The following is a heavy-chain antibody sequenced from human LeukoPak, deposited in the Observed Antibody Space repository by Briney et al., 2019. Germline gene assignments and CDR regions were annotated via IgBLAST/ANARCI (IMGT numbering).Heavy chain of an antibody. D-gene: IGHD5-12*01. CDR2: IYYSGST. CDR1: GGSISSGSYY. Sequence: PSETLSLTCTVSGGSISSGSYYWSWIRQPPGKGLEWIGYIYYSGSTNYNPSRKSRVTISVDTSKNQFSLKRSSVTDAATACYYCARAWAATDIVCDYGGQGTLVPVSS. J-gene: IGHJ4*02. CDR3: ARAWAATDIVCDY. V-gene: IGHV4-61*01.